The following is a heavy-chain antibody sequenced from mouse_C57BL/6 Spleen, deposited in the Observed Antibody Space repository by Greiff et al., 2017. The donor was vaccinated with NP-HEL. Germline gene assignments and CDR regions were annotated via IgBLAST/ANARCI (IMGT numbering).Heavy chain of an antibody. Sequence: QVQLHQSGAELVKPGASVKLSCKASGYTFTSYWMQWVKQRPGQGLEWIGEIDPSDSYSNYNQKFKGKATLTVDTSSSTAYMQLSSLTSEDSAVYYCARGLTKGAMDYWGQGTSVTVSS. J-gene: IGHJ4*01. V-gene: IGHV1-50*01. CDR2: IDPSDSYS. CDR1: GYTFTSYW. CDR3: ARGLTKGAMDY. D-gene: IGHD2-13*01.